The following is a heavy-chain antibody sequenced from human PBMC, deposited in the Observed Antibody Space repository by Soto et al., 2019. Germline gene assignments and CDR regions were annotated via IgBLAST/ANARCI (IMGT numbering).Heavy chain of an antibody. CDR1: GGSFSGYY. CDR2: INHSGST. D-gene: IGHD3-3*01. V-gene: IGHV4-34*01. Sequence: SETLSLTCAVYGGSFSGYYWSWIRQPPGKGLEWIGEINHSGSTNYNPPLKSRVTISVDTSKNQFSLKLSSVTAADTAVYYCARGHLKYYDFWSGYSTLYYYYGMDVWGQGTTVTVSS. J-gene: IGHJ6*02. CDR3: ARGHLKYYDFWSGYSTLYYYYGMDV.